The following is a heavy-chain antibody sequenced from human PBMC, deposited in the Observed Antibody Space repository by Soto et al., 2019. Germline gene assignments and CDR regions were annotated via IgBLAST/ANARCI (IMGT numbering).Heavy chain of an antibody. CDR1: GFTFGDYA. CDR3: TRDRIVRVFDP. D-gene: IGHD3-10*01. Sequence: HPGGSMRLSCTASGFTFGDYAVSWFRQAPGKGLEWVGFIRSKAYGGTTEYAASVKGRFTISRDDSKSIAYLQMNSLKTEDTAVYYCTRDRIVRVFDPWGQGTLVTVSS. J-gene: IGHJ5*02. V-gene: IGHV3-49*03. CDR2: IRSKAYGGTT.